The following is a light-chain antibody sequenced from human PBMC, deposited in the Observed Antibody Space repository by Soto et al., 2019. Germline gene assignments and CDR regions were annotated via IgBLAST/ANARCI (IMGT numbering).Light chain of an antibody. Sequence: ESVLTQSPGTLSLSPGERATLSCGASQSVTSNYLAWYQQKPGQAPRLLIFGASIRVTGIPDRFIGSGSGTDFTLTITRLEPEDFAAYYCQHYVTSLTTFGQGTKVDIK. J-gene: IGKJ1*01. CDR3: QHYVTSLTT. V-gene: IGKV3-20*01. CDR1: QSVTSNY. CDR2: GAS.